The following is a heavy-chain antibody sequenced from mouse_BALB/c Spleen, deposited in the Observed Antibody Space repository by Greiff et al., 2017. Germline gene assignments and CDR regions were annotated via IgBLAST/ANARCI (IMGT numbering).Heavy chain of an antibody. CDR2: ILPGSGST. Sequence: VQLQQSGAELMKPGASVKISCKATGYTFSSYWIEWVKQRPGHGLEWIGEILPGSGSTNYNEKFKGKATFTADTSSNTAYMQLSSLTSEDSAVYYCARKLPRFAYWGQGTLVTVSA. CDR1: GYTFSSYW. V-gene: IGHV1-9*01. J-gene: IGHJ3*01. CDR3: ARKLPRFAY.